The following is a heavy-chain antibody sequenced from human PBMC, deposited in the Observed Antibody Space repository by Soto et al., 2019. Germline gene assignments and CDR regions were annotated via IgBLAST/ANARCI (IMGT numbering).Heavy chain of an antibody. Sequence: GASVKVSCKASGGTFSSYAISWVRQAPGQGLEWMGGIIPIFGTANYAQKFQGRVTITADESTSTAYMELSSLRSEDTAVYYCARYYYDSSGYYGSGRYAFDIWGQGTMVTVSS. V-gene: IGHV1-69*13. CDR1: GGTFSSYA. CDR3: ARYYYDSSGYYGSGRYAFDI. D-gene: IGHD3-22*01. CDR2: IIPIFGTA. J-gene: IGHJ3*02.